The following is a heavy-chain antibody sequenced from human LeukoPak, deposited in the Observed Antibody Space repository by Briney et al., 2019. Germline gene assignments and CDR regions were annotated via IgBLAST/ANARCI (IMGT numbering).Heavy chain of an antibody. Sequence: GVLRLSCAASGFTFSSYAMHWVRQAPGKGLEWVAVISYDGSNKYYADSVKGRFTVSRDNSKNTLFLQMNSLRAEDTAVYYCAKDGGLWVSAHWGDSWGRGTLVTVSS. CDR1: GFTFSSYA. CDR2: ISYDGSNK. V-gene: IGHV3-30-3*01. CDR3: AKDGGLWVSAHWGDS. D-gene: IGHD7-27*01. J-gene: IGHJ4*02.